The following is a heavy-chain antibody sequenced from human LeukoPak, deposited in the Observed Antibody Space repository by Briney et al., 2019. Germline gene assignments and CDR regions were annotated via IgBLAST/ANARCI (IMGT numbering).Heavy chain of an antibody. D-gene: IGHD4-17*01. CDR1: GGSISSYY. J-gene: IGHJ6*03. CDR3: ARDRGYGNYYMDV. V-gene: IGHV4-59*01. Sequence: SETLSLTCTVSGGSISSYYWSWIRQPPGKGLEWIGYIYYSGSTNYNPSLKSRVTISVDTSKNQFSLKLSSVTAADTAVYYCARDRGYGNYYMDVWGKGTTVTVSS. CDR2: IYYSGST.